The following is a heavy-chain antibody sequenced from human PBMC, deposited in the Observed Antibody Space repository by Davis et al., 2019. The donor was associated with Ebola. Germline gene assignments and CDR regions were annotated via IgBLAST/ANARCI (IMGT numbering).Heavy chain of an antibody. D-gene: IGHD3-16*01. V-gene: IGHV4-34*01. CDR1: GGSFSGYY. CDR2: INHSGST. Sequence: PGGSLRLSCAVYGGSFSGYYWSWIRQPPGKGLEWIGEINHSGSTNYNPSLKSRVTISVDTSKNQFSLKLSSVTAADTAVYYCARWGGEIDAFDIWGQGTMVTVSS. CDR3: ARWGGEIDAFDI. J-gene: IGHJ3*02.